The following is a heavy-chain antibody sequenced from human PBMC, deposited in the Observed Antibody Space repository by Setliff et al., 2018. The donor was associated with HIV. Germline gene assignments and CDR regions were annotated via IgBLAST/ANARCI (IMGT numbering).Heavy chain of an antibody. D-gene: IGHD3-3*01. J-gene: IGHJ6*02. CDR2: IYYSGST. CDR1: GGSISSYY. V-gene: IGHV4-59*01. CDR3: ARIFGDQGYYYGMDV. Sequence: PSETLSLTCTVSGGSISSYYWSWIRQPPGKGLEWIEYIYYSGSTNYNPSLKSRVTISVDTSKNQFSLKLSSVIAADTAVYYCARIFGDQGYYYGMDVWGQGTTVTVSS.